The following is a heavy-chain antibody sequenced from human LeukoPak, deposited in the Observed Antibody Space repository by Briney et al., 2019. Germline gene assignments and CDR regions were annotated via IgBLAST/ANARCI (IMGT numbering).Heavy chain of an antibody. V-gene: IGHV3-15*01. CDR1: GFTFSNAW. Sequence: PGGSLRLSCAASGFTFSNAWMSWFRQAPGKGLEWVGRIKSKTDGGTTDYAAPVKGRFTISRDDSKNTLYLQMNSLKTEDTAVYYCTTSPAYGDYHFDYWGQGTLVTVSS. CDR2: IKSKTDGGTT. CDR3: TTSPAYGDYHFDY. D-gene: IGHD4-17*01. J-gene: IGHJ4*02.